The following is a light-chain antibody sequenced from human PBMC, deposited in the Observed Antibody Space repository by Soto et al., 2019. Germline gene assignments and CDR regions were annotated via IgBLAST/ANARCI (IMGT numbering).Light chain of an antibody. CDR1: QSISSY. CDR2: AAS. V-gene: IGKV1-39*01. Sequence: DIQMTQSPSSLSTSVGDGVTITCRAIQSISSYVSWYQQKPGKAPKLLIYAASRLESGVPSRFSGSRSGTDFTLTISSLQPEDFATYCCQQGYSRLTFGQGTKVEIK. CDR3: QQGYSRLT. J-gene: IGKJ1*01.